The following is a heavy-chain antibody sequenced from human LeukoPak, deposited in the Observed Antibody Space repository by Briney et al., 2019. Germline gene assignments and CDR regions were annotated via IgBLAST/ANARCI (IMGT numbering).Heavy chain of an antibody. D-gene: IGHD4-11*01. J-gene: IGHJ4*02. V-gene: IGHV4-34*01. CDR2: INHSGST. Sequence: PSETLSLTCAVYGGSFSGYYWSWIRQPPVKGLEWIGEINHSGSTNYNPSLKSRVTISVDTSKNQFSLKLSSVTAAYTAVYYCAAYSHWIYYWGQGTLVTVSS. CDR3: AAYSHWIYY. CDR1: GGSFSGYY.